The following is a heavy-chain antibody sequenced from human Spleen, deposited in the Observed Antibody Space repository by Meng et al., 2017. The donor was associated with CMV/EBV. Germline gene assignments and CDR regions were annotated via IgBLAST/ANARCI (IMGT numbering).Heavy chain of an antibody. V-gene: IGHV3-74*01. CDR1: GFTFSSYS. CDR2: INSDGSST. Sequence: LSCAASGFTFSSYSMNGVRQAPGKGLEWVSRINSDGSSTSYADSVKGRFTISRDNAKNTLYLQMNSLRAEDTAVYYCAREAPRGFDPWGQGTLVTVSS. J-gene: IGHJ5*02. CDR3: AREAPRGFDP.